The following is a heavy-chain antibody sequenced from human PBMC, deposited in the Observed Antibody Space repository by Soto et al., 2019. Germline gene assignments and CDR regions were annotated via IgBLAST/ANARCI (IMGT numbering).Heavy chain of an antibody. V-gene: IGHV1-46*03. CDR1: GYTFTSYY. Sequence: ASVKVSCKASGYTFTSYYMHWVRQAPGQGLEWMGIINPSGGSTSYAQKFQGRVTMTRDTSTSTVYMELSSLRSEDTAVYYCARNKYSGYDFDAFDIWGQETMVTVSS. J-gene: IGHJ3*02. D-gene: IGHD5-12*01. CDR2: INPSGGST. CDR3: ARNKYSGYDFDAFDI.